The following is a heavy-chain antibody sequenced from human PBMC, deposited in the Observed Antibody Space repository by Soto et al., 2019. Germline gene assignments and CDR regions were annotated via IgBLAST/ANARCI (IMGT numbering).Heavy chain of an antibody. J-gene: IGHJ4*02. CDR2: INPSGGST. CDR1: GYTFTSYY. CDR3: ARAIAARPAFDY. D-gene: IGHD6-6*01. V-gene: IGHV1-46*03. Sequence: ASAKVSCKATGYTFTSYYMHCVRQAPGQGLEWMGIINPSGGSTSYAQKFQGRVTMTRDTSTSTVYMELSSLRSEDTAVYYCARAIAARPAFDYWGQGTLVTVSS.